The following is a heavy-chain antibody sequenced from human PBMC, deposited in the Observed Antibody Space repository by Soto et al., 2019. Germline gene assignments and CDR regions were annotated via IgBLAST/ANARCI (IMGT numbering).Heavy chain of an antibody. CDR2: ISGYNANT. V-gene: IGHV1-18*01. Sequence: ASVKFSCKYCGNTFTYYGISWVRQAPGQGLEWLGWISGYNANTKEARKFQDRVTMTADTSTRTAYLEVRSLTSDDTGVYFCAAPGGHHFGMDVWGQGTTVNVSS. J-gene: IGHJ6*02. CDR1: GNTFTYYG. D-gene: IGHD2-15*01. CDR3: AAPGGHHFGMDV.